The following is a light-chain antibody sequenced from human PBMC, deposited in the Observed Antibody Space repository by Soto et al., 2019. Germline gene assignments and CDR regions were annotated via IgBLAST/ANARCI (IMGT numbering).Light chain of an antibody. Sequence: DIQMTQSPSTLSASVGDRVTITCRARQSVSRWLAWYQQKPGKAPKLLIYDASSLESGVPSRFSGSGSGTEFTLTISGLQPDDFATYYCQQYGTYYSFGQGTKLEIK. CDR3: QQYGTYYS. V-gene: IGKV1-5*01. J-gene: IGKJ2*03. CDR1: QSVSRW. CDR2: DAS.